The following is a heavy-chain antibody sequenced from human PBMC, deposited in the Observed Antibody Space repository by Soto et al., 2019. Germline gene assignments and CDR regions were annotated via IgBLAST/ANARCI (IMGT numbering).Heavy chain of an antibody. CDR2: ISYDGRNK. V-gene: IGHV3-30*18. J-gene: IGHJ6*02. Sequence: QVQLVESGGGGVQPGRSLRLSCAASGFTFSSYAMHRVRQAPGKGLEWVAVISYDGRNKYYADSVKGRFTISRDNSKNTLYLQMSSLRAEDTAVYYCGKDGSSGLPYYYGMDVWGQGTTVTVSS. CDR1: GFTFSSYA. CDR3: GKDGSSGLPYYYGMDV. D-gene: IGHD6-19*01.